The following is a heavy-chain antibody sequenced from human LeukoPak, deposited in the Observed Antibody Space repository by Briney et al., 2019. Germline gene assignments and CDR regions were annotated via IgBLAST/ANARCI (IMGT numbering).Heavy chain of an antibody. CDR1: GGSFSGYY. D-gene: IGHD5-18*01. Sequence: PSETLSLTCAAYGGSFSGYYWSWIRQPPGKGLEWIGEINHSGSTNYNPSLKSRVTISVDTSKNQFSLKLSSVTAADTAVYYCAGRSLGYSYGYSDYWGQGTLVTVSS. CDR2: INHSGST. J-gene: IGHJ4*02. V-gene: IGHV4-34*01. CDR3: AGRSLGYSYGYSDY.